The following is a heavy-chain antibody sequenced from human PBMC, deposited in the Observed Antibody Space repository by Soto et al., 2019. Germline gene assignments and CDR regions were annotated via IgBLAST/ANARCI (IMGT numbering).Heavy chain of an antibody. CDR1: GFTFNNYY. V-gene: IGHV3-11*06. J-gene: IGHJ6*02. CDR2: ITGSSAST. CDR3: ARFIPAAIRRDYGLDV. Sequence: GSLRLSCAASGFTFNNYYMGWIRQAPGKGLEWLSYITGSSASTSYGDSVKGRFTISRDNAKNSLYLQMNSLRAEDTAVYYCARFIPAAIRRDYGLDVWGQGTTVTVSS. D-gene: IGHD2-2*01.